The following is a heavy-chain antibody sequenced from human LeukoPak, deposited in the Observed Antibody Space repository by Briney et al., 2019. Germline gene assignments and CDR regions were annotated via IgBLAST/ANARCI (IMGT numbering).Heavy chain of an antibody. CDR1: GYSFTSYW. CDR2: IYPGDSDT. V-gene: IGHV5-51*01. D-gene: IGHD2-15*01. Sequence: GESLKISCKGSGYSFTSYWVGWVRQMPGKGLEWMGIIYPGDSDTRYSPSFQGQVTISADKSISTAYLQWSSLKASDTAMYYCARTFPYCSGGSCYGDAFDIWGQGTMVTVSS. J-gene: IGHJ3*02. CDR3: ARTFPYCSGGSCYGDAFDI.